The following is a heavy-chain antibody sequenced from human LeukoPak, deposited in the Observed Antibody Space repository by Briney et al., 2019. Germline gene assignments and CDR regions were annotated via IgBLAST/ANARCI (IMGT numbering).Heavy chain of an antibody. Sequence: ASVKVSCKASGGTFSSYAISWVRQAPGQGLEWMGGIIPIFGTANYAQKFQGRVTITADESTSTAYMELSSLTSEDTAVYYCARDPDYDILTGYYYYGMDVWGQGTTVTVS. CDR3: ARDPDYDILTGYYYYGMDV. CDR2: IIPIFGTA. CDR1: GGTFSSYA. V-gene: IGHV1-69*13. D-gene: IGHD3-9*01. J-gene: IGHJ6*02.